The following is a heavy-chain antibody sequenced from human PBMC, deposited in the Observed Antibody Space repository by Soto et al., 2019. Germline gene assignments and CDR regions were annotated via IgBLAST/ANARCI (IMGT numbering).Heavy chain of an antibody. Sequence: GGSVKLSCKASGYTFTSYDINWVRQATGQGLEWMGWMNPNSGNTGYAQKFQGRVTMTRNTSISTAYMELSSLRSEDTAVYYCARGARLDYGDFNGVDVWGQGTTVTVSS. CDR3: ARGARLDYGDFNGVDV. CDR1: GYTFTSYD. D-gene: IGHD4-17*01. V-gene: IGHV1-8*01. CDR2: MNPNSGNT. J-gene: IGHJ6*02.